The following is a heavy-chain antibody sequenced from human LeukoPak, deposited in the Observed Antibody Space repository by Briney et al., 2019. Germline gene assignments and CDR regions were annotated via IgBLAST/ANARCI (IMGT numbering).Heavy chain of an antibody. Sequence: SGGSLRLSCAASRFTFSRYGMHWVRQAPGKGLEWVAFIRYDGSNKHYADSVKGRFTISRDNSKNTLYLQMNSLRAEDTAVYYCASRAIAVANARGQGTLVTVSS. CDR1: RFTFSRYG. J-gene: IGHJ4*02. V-gene: IGHV3-30*02. CDR3: ASRAIAVANA. D-gene: IGHD6-19*01. CDR2: IRYDGSNK.